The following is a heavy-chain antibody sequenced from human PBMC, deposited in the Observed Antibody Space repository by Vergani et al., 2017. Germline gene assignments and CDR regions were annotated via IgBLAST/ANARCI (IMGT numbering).Heavy chain of an antibody. J-gene: IGHJ6*04. CDR3: ASRTIGEYYYGSGRRNKNRDV. CDR1: GGSFSGYY. CDR2: INHSGST. D-gene: IGHD3-10*01. Sequence: QVQLQQWGAGLLKPSETLSLTCAVYGGSFSGYYWSWIRQPPGKGLEWIGEINHSGSTNYNPSLKSRVTISVDTSKNQFSLKLSSVTAADTAVYYCASRTIGEYYYGSGRRNKNRDVWGKGTTVTVSS. V-gene: IGHV4-34*01.